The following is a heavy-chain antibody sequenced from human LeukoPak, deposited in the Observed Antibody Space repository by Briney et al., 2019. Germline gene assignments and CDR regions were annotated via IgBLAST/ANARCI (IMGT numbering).Heavy chain of an antibody. J-gene: IGHJ4*02. D-gene: IGHD6-19*01. V-gene: IGHV3-7*01. Sequence: GGSLRLSCAGSGFSFSNHYMRWIRQAPGKGLEWVANINEDGSNKWHLGSVKGRFTVSRDNARNSLYLQMNSLRVEDTAVYYCTRVIVAVPGYFDYFDFWGQGVLVTVSS. CDR2: INEDGSNK. CDR1: GFSFSNHY. CDR3: TRVIVAVPGYFDYFDF.